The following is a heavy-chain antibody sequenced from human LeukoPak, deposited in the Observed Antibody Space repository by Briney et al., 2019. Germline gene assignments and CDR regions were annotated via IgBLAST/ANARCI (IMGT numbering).Heavy chain of an antibody. Sequence: GGSLRLSCAVSASPHNSFSLNRLRQAPGRGLKGVSSNSGTSPYIHYADSVRGRFTISRDNVKPSLYLELNSLRGDDTSVYYCAAYYYGSKSRALEHWGQGILVTVSS. J-gene: IGHJ4*02. V-gene: IGHV3-21*01. CDR1: ASPHNSFS. CDR3: AAYYYGSKSRALEH. CDR2: NSGTSPYI. D-gene: IGHD3-10*01.